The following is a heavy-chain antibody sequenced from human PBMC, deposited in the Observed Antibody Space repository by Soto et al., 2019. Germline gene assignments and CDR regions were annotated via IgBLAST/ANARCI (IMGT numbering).Heavy chain of an antibody. D-gene: IGHD2-15*01. J-gene: IGHJ4*02. Sequence: QLQLQESGPGLVKTSETLSLTCTVSGGSISNSNDYYWGWVRQPPGKGLECIGNIYYSGSTSYNPSLKRRVIISVDTSKNQFSLNLIFVTAADTAVYYCASHHPGGGHDYWGQGSLVTVSS. CDR1: GGSISNSNDYY. V-gene: IGHV4-39*01. CDR2: IYYSGST. CDR3: ASHHPGGGHDY.